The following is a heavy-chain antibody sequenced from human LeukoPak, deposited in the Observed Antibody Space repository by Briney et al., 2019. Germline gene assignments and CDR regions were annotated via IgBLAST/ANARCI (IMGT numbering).Heavy chain of an antibody. CDR2: ISGSGGST. Sequence: GGSLRLSCAASGFTLSSYAMSWVRQAPGKGLEWVSAISGSGGSTYYADSVKGRFTISRDNSKNTLYLQMNSLRAEDTAVYYCAKAVSIVGANDAFDIWGQGTMVTVSS. CDR3: AKAVSIVGANDAFDI. J-gene: IGHJ3*02. CDR1: GFTLSSYA. V-gene: IGHV3-23*01. D-gene: IGHD1-26*01.